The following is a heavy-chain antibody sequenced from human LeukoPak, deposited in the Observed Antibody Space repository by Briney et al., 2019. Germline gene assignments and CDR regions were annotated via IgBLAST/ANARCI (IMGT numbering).Heavy chain of an antibody. V-gene: IGHV1-2*06. Sequence: EASVKVSCKASGYTFTGYYMYCVRQAPGQGVEWMGRINPNSGGTNYAQKFQGRVTMTRDTSISTAYMELSRLTSDDTAVYYCARDRRYSYGYDPDYWGQGTLVTVSS. J-gene: IGHJ4*02. CDR1: GYTFTGYY. D-gene: IGHD5-18*01. CDR3: ARDRRYSYGYDPDY. CDR2: INPNSGGT.